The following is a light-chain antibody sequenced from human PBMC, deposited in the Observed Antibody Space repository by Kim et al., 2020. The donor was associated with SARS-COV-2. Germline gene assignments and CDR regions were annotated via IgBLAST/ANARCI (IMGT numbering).Light chain of an antibody. J-gene: IGKJ4*01. V-gene: IGKV3-15*01. CDR1: QSVIDN. Sequence: EIVMTQSPATLSVSPGETATLSCRASQSVIDNLAWYQQKPGQAPRLLIYGASTRAAAIPARFSGSGSGTEFTLTISSLQSEDFAVYYCQQYDNWPLTFGGGTKVDIK. CDR3: QQYDNWPLT. CDR2: GAS.